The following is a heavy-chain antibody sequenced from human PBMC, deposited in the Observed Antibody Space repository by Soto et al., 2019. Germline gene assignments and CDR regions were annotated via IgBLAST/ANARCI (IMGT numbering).Heavy chain of an antibody. J-gene: IGHJ4*02. Sequence: EVQLVESGGGLVKPGGSLRLSRAASGFTFSSYSMNWVRQAPGKGLEWVSSISSSSSYIYYAESVKGRFTISRDNAKNSLYLQMNSLRAEDTAVYYCARDQPGYSYCYGLGYWGQGTLVTVSS. D-gene: IGHD5-18*01. CDR2: ISSSSSYI. CDR1: GFTFSSYS. CDR3: ARDQPGYSYCYGLGY. V-gene: IGHV3-21*01.